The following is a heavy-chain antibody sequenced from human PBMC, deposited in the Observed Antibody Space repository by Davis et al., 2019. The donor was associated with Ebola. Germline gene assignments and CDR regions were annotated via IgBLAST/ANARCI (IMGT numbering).Heavy chain of an antibody. CDR2: IYPGDSDT. D-gene: IGHD3-3*01. Sequence: KVSCKGSGYSFTSYWIGWVRQMPGKGLEWMGIIYPGDSDTRYSPSFQGQVTISADKSISTAYLQWSSLKASDTAMYYCARGGAYDFWSGSAINFDYWGQGTLVTVSS. J-gene: IGHJ4*02. CDR3: ARGGAYDFWSGSAINFDY. V-gene: IGHV5-51*01. CDR1: GYSFTSYW.